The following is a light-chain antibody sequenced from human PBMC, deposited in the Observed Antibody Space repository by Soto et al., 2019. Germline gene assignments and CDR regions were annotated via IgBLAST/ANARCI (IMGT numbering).Light chain of an antibody. CDR3: QQSYSIPYT. V-gene: IGKV1-39*01. J-gene: IGKJ2*01. CDR1: QTISSN. Sequence: DIQMTQSASSLSASVGDRVTITCRASQTISSNLNWHQQKPGKAPKVLIYAASSLQSGVPSRLSGSGSGTDFTLTISSLQPEDFATYYCQQSYSIPYTFGQGTKLGIK. CDR2: AAS.